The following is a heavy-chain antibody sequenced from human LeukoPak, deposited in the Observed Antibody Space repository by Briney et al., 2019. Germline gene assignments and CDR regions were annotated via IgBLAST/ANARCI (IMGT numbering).Heavy chain of an antibody. CDR3: AGDYGGNSWDY. CDR1: GFTFSDYC. J-gene: IGHJ4*02. D-gene: IGHD4-23*01. Sequence: GGSLRLSCAASGFTFSDYCMSWIRQAPGKGLEWVSYISSSGSTIYYADSVKGRFTISRDNAKNPLYLQMNSLRAKDTAVYYCAGDYGGNSWDYWGQGTLVTVSS. CDR2: ISSSGSTI. V-gene: IGHV3-11*01.